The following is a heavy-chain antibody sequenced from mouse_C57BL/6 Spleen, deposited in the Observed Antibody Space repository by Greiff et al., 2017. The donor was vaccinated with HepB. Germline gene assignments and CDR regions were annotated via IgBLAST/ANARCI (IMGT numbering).Heavy chain of an antibody. CDR2: IDPEDGDT. J-gene: IGHJ3*01. CDR3: TAPAYSNYWFAY. CDR1: GFNIKDYY. Sequence: VQLKQSGAELVRPGASVKLSCTASGFNIKDYYMHWVKQRPEQGLEWIGRIDPEDGDTEYAPKFQGKATMTADTSSNTAYLQLSSLTSEDTAVYYCTAPAYSNYWFAYWGQGTLVTVSA. V-gene: IGHV14-1*01. D-gene: IGHD2-5*01.